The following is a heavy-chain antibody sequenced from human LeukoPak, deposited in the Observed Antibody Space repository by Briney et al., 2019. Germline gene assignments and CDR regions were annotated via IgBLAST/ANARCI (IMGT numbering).Heavy chain of an antibody. CDR3: ATATIFGVVAYFDY. V-gene: IGHV1-69*01. J-gene: IGHJ4*02. CDR2: IIPIFGTA. CDR1: GGTFISYA. D-gene: IGHD3-3*01. Sequence: SVKVSCKASGGTFISYAISWVRQAPGQGLEWMGGIIPIFGTANYAQKFQGRVTITADESTSTAYMELGSLRSEDTAVYYCATATIFGVVAYFDYWGQGTLVTVSS.